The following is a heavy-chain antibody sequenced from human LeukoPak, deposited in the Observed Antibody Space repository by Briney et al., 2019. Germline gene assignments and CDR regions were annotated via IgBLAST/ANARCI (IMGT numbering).Heavy chain of an antibody. CDR1: GYTFTRYA. V-gene: IGHV1-18*04. Sequence: ASVKVSCKASGYTFTRYAISWVRQAPGQGLEWMGWISTYDGNTNYAQKFQGRVTMTKDTSANTAYIELRSLRSDDTAVYYCARDQSPACSGGSCPRDYWGQGTLVTVSS. J-gene: IGHJ4*02. CDR3: ARDQSPACSGGSCPRDY. CDR2: ISTYDGNT. D-gene: IGHD2-15*01.